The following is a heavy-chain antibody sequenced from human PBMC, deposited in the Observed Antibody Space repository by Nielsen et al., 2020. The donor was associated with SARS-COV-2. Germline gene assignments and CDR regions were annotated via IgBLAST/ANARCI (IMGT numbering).Heavy chain of an antibody. CDR3: ARALSHQGFDI. CDR2: LSADGNHE. Sequence: GESLKISCSVSGISVSGYPMHWVRQAPGKGPHWVTALSADGNHEYYAASVRGRFTVSRDMSTNTLYLQMNSLRAEDTALYSCARALSHQGFDIWGQGTMVTVSS. J-gene: IGHJ3*02. D-gene: IGHD2-2*01. CDR1: GISVSGYP. V-gene: IGHV3-30-3*01.